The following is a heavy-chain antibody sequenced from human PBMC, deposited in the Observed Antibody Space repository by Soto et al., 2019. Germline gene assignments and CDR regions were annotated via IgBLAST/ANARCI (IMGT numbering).Heavy chain of an antibody. D-gene: IGHD3-22*01. Sequence: VSLRLSCAASGFTFSSYAMSWVRQAPGKGLEWVSAISGSGGSTYYADSVKGRFTISRDNSKNTLYLQMNSLRAEDTAVYYCAKDPTMIVVVIPYFDYWGQGTLVTVSS. CDR1: GFTFSSYA. V-gene: IGHV3-23*01. CDR2: ISGSGGST. CDR3: AKDPTMIVVVIPYFDY. J-gene: IGHJ4*02.